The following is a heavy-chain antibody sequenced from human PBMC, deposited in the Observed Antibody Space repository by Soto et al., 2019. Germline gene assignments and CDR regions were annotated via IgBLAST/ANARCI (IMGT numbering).Heavy chain of an antibody. CDR1: GFTFSNYA. V-gene: IGHV3-23*01. J-gene: IGHJ4*02. Sequence: WSLSLSCAAFGFTFSNYAMSWVRQAPGKGLEWVSAISGGGTSTYYSDSVKGRFSISRDNSKNTLYLQMNTLRAEDTAVYYCAKALSQFFPFDYWGQGTLVTVSS. CDR3: AKALSQFFPFDY. D-gene: IGHD3-3*01. CDR2: ISGGGTST.